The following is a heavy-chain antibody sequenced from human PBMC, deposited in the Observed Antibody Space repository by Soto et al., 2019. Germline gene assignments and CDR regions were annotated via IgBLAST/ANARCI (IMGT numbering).Heavy chain of an antibody. CDR2: ISSSSSYI. CDR1: GFTFSSYS. Sequence: GGSLRLSCAASGFTFSSYSMNWVRQAPGKGLEWVSSISSSSSYIYYADSVKGRFTISRDNAKNSLYLQMNSLRAEDTAVYYCASVAVTNLDDAFDIWGQGTMVTVSS. J-gene: IGHJ3*02. D-gene: IGHD2-21*02. V-gene: IGHV3-21*01. CDR3: ASVAVTNLDDAFDI.